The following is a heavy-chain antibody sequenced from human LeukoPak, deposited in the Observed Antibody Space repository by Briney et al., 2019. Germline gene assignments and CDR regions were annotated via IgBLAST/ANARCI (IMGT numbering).Heavy chain of an antibody. V-gene: IGHV1-2*02. CDR3: ARGGQLGYYYYYMDV. CDR2: INPNSGGT. Sequence: ASVKVSCKASGYTFTGYYMHWVRQAPGQGLEWMGWINPNSGGTNYAQKFQGRVTMTRDTSISTAYMELSRPRSDDTAVYYCARGGQLGYYYYYMDVWGKGTTVTVSS. CDR1: GYTFTGYY. J-gene: IGHJ6*03. D-gene: IGHD2-2*01.